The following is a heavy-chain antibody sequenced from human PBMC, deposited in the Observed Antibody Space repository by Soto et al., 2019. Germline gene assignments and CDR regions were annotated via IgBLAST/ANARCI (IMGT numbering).Heavy chain of an antibody. CDR3: ARLYCSSTSCYSVGAFEI. J-gene: IGHJ3*02. CDR1: GFTFSSYG. V-gene: IGHV3-33*01. D-gene: IGHD2-2*01. CDR2: IWFDGSDK. Sequence: PGGSLRLSCAASGFTFSSYGMHWVRQAPGKGLEWVALIWFDGSDKYYADSVKGRFTISRDNSKNTLYLQMNSLRADDTAVYYCARLYCSSTSCYSVGAFEIWGQGTMVTVSS.